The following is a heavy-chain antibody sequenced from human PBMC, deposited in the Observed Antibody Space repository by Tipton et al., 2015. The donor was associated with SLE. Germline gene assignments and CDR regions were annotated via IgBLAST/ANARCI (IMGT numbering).Heavy chain of an antibody. CDR2: ISYDDGSNK. D-gene: IGHD6-13*01. Sequence: SLRLSCAASGFTFRSYSMHWVRQAPGKGLEWVAVISYDDGSNKYSADSVKGRFTISRDNSKNTLYLQINSLRPEDTAVYYCARARVNIVDSSSLYFDLWGRGTLVTVSS. J-gene: IGHJ2*01. V-gene: IGHV3-30*04. CDR3: ARARVNIVDSSSLYFDL. CDR1: GFTFRSYS.